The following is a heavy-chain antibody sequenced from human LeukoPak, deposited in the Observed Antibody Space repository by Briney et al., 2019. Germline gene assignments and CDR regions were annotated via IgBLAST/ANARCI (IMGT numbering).Heavy chain of an antibody. V-gene: IGHV1-18*01. CDR2: ISAYNGNT. J-gene: IGHJ4*02. D-gene: IGHD2-2*01. CDR1: GYTFTSYG. Sequence: ASVKVSCKASGYTFTSYGISWVRQAPGQGLEWMGWISAYNGNTNYAQKLQGRVTMTTDTSTSTAYMELRSLRSDDTAVYYCARQGSDIVVVPAAINFDYWGQGTLVTVSS. CDR3: ARQGSDIVVVPAAINFDY.